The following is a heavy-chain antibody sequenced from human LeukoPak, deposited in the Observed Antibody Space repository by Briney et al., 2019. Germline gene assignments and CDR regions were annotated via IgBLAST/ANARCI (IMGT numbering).Heavy chain of an antibody. V-gene: IGHV3-23*01. CDR2: ITSGVGIT. CDR1: GFTFSNYG. CDR3: AKGDYYDFDY. Sequence: GGSLRLSCAASGFTFSNYGMNWVRQAPGRGLEWVSIITSGVGITYYADSVKGRFTISRDNSKNTLYLQMNSLRAEDTAVYYCAKGDYYDFDYWGQGTLVTVSS. D-gene: IGHD3-10*01. J-gene: IGHJ4*02.